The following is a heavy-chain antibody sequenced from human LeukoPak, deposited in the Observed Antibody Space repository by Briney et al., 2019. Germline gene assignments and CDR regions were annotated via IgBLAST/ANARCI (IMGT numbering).Heavy chain of an antibody. CDR1: GGSISSSSYY. CDR2: INYSGNT. CDR3: ARSLIAAAGSPYFDY. D-gene: IGHD6-13*01. J-gene: IGHJ4*02. Sequence: SETLSLTCTVSGGSISSSSYYWGWIRQPPGKGLQWIGSINYSGNTYYNPSLKSRVTISVDTSKNQFSLKLSSVTAADTAVYYCARSLIAAAGSPYFDYWGQGTLVTVSS. V-gene: IGHV4-39*07.